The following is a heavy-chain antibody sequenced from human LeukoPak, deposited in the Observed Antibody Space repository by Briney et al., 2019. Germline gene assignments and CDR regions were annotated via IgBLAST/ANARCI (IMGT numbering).Heavy chain of an antibody. CDR2: INPNSGGT. V-gene: IGHV1-2*02. Sequence: ASVKVSCKASGYTFTGYYMHWVRQAPGQGLEWMGWINPNSGGTNYAQKFQGRVTMTRDTSISTAYMELSRLRSDDTAVYYCARGSLGGYNFFDYWGQGTLVTVSS. D-gene: IGHD5-24*01. CDR3: ARGSLGGYNFFDY. J-gene: IGHJ4*02. CDR1: GYTFTGYY.